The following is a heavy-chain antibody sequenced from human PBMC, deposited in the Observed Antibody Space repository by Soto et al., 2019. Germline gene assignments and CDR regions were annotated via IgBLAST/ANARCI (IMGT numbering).Heavy chain of an antibody. Sequence: EVQLLESGGGLVQPGGSLRLSCAASGFTFSSYAMSWVRQAPGKGLEWVSAISGSGGSTYYADSVKGRFTISRDNSKNRLYLQLNSLRAEDTAVYYCAKAQTGDRSSWYVVTDEYYFDYWGRGSLVAVSS. J-gene: IGHJ4*02. CDR3: AKAQTGDRSSWYVVTDEYYFDY. D-gene: IGHD6-13*01. V-gene: IGHV3-23*01. CDR2: ISGSGGST. CDR1: GFTFSSYA.